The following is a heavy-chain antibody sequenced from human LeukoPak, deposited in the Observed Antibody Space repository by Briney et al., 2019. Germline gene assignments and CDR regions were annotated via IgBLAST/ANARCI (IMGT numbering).Heavy chain of an antibody. V-gene: IGHV3-33*06. CDR3: AKDYDFWSGHQGYFQH. D-gene: IGHD3-3*01. CDR1: GFTFSGYG. J-gene: IGHJ1*01. CDR2: IWYDGSHK. Sequence: GGSLRLSCAASGFTFSGYGIHWVRQAPGKGLEWVAVIWYDGSHKYYADSVKGRYTISRDNSKNMLYLQMNSLRAEDTAVYYCAKDYDFWSGHQGYFQHWGQGTLVTVSS.